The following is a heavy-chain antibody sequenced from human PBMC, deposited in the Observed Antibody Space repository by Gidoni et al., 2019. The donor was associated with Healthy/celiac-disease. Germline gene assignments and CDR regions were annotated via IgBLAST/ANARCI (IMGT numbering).Heavy chain of an antibody. V-gene: IGHV1-69*01. J-gene: IGHJ1*01. CDR2: IIPIFGTA. CDR3: AREDVRGSEYFQH. CDR1: SSYA. D-gene: IGHD3-10*02. Sequence: SSYAISWVRQAPGQGLEWMGGIIPIFGTANYAQKFQGRVTITADESTSTAYMELSSLRSEDTAVYYCAREDVRGSEYFQHWGQGTLVTVSS.